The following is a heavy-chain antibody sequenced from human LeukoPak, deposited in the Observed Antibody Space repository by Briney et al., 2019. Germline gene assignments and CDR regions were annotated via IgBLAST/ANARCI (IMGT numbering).Heavy chain of an antibody. J-gene: IGHJ5*02. D-gene: IGHD3-9*01. CDR1: GGSFSSYY. CDR2: ISPSGST. V-gene: IGHV4-34*01. Sequence: PSETLSLTCAVSGGSFSSYYYSWIRQPPGKGLEWIGEISPSGSTNYKPSLKSRVTISIDTSKNQFSLNVSSVTAADTAVYYCARFRNYDVLTGYYGTVWFDPCGQGTLLTVSS. CDR3: ARFRNYDVLTGYYGTVWFDP.